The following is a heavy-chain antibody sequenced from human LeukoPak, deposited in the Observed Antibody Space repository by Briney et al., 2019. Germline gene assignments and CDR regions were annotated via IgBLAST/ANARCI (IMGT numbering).Heavy chain of an antibody. V-gene: IGHV4-59*01. CDR2: IYYSGST. CDR3: ARADKKYYDFWSGYSDSGYYFDY. Sequence: PSETLSLTCTVSGGSISSYYGSWIRQPPGKGLEWIGYIYYSGSTNYNPSLKSRVTISVDTSKNQFSLKLSSVTAADTAVYYCARADKKYYDFWSGYSDSGYYFDYWGQGTLVTVSS. CDR1: GGSISSYY. J-gene: IGHJ4*02. D-gene: IGHD3-3*01.